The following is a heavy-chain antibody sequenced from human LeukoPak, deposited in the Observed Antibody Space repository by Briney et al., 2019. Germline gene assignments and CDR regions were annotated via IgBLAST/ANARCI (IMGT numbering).Heavy chain of an antibody. J-gene: IGHJ3*02. CDR2: ISSSSSYI. CDR3: ARGGGSHYKDAFDI. CDR1: GFTFSSYS. D-gene: IGHD1-26*01. V-gene: IGHV3-21*01. Sequence: GGSLRLSCAASGFTFSSYSMNWVRQAPGKGLEWVSSISSSSSYIYYADSVKGRFTVSRDNAKNSLDLLMNSLKADDTAVYFCARGGGSHYKDAFDIWGQGTMVTVSS.